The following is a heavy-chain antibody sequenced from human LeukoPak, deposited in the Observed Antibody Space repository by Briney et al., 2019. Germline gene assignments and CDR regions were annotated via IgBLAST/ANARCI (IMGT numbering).Heavy chain of an antibody. J-gene: IGHJ4*02. D-gene: IGHD6-19*01. CDR1: GFTFSSYS. CDR2: ISSSSSYI. CDR3: ARQLNSLAVGDY. V-gene: IGHV3-21*01. Sequence: GGSLRLSCAASGFTFSSYSMNWVRQAPGKGLEWVSSISSSSSYIYYADSVKGRFTISRDNAKNSLYLQMNSLRAKDTAVYYCARQLNSLAVGDYWGQGTLVTVSS.